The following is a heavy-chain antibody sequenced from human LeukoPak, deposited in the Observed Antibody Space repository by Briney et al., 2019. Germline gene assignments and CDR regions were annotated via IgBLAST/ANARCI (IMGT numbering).Heavy chain of an antibody. CDR3: ARGSSQIYYYDSSGYSHAFDY. D-gene: IGHD3-22*01. CDR1: GDSVSSNSAA. Sequence: SQTLSLTCAISGDSVSSNSAAWNWIRQSPSRGLEWLGRTYYRSKWYNDYAVSVKGRITINPDTSKNQFSLQLNSVTPEDTAVYYCARGSSQIYYYDSSGYSHAFDYWGQGTLVTVSS. CDR2: TYYRSKWYN. J-gene: IGHJ4*02. V-gene: IGHV6-1*01.